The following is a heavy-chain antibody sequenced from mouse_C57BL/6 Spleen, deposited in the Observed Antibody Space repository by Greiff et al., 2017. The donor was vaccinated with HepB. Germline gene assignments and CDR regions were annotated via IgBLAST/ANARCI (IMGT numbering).Heavy chain of an antibody. D-gene: IGHD2-4*01. V-gene: IGHV7-3*01. CDR3: ARYGIYYDYDGSLDY. CDR1: GFTFTDYY. J-gene: IGHJ4*01. CDR2: IRNKANGYTT. Sequence: EVKLMDSGGGLVQPGGSLSLSCAASGFTFTDYYMSWVRQPPGKALEWLGFIRNKANGYTTEYSASVKGRFTISRDNSQSILYLQMNALRAEDSATYYCARYGIYYDYDGSLDYWGQGTSVTVSS.